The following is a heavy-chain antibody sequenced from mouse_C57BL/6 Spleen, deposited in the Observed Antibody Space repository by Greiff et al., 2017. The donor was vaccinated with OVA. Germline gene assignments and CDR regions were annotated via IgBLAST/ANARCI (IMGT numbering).Heavy chain of an antibody. CDR3: AKSELGRWYFDV. V-gene: IGHV1-54*01. Sequence: QVQLKQSGAELVRPGTSVKVSCKASGYAFTNYLIEWVKQRPGQGLEWIGVINPGSGGTNYNEKFKGKATLTADKSSSTAYMQLSSLTSEDSAVYFCAKSELGRWYFDVWGTGTTVTVSS. CDR1: GYAFTNYL. CDR2: INPGSGGT. D-gene: IGHD4-1*01. J-gene: IGHJ1*03.